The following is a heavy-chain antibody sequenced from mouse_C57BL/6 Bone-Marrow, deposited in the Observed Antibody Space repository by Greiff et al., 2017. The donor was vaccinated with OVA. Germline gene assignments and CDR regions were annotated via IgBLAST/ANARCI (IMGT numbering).Heavy chain of an antibody. D-gene: IGHD2-5*01. Sequence: EVQGVESGGGLVKPGGSLKLSCAASGFTFSSYAMSWVRQTPEKRLEWVATISDGGSYTYYPDNVKGRFTISRDNAKNNLYLQMSHLKSEDTAMYYCARDHHYSNLAYWGQGTLVTVSA. CDR2: ISDGGSYT. CDR3: ARDHHYSNLAY. V-gene: IGHV5-4*01. J-gene: IGHJ3*01. CDR1: GFTFSSYA.